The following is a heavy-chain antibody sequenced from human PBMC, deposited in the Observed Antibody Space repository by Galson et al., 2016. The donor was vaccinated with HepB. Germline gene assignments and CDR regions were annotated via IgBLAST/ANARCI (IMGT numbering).Heavy chain of an antibody. V-gene: IGHV3-48*01. CDR3: AKRAHATGDYCGMDV. D-gene: IGHD2-15*01. CDR1: GFTFSGYK. CDR2: ISNTSSAI. J-gene: IGHJ6*02. Sequence: SLRLSCAASGFTFSGYKMNWVRQAPGKALEWVSYISNTSSAIYYADSVKGRFSISRDNAESSLYLQMNSLRAEDTAVYYCAKRAHATGDYCGMDVWGQGTTVTVSS.